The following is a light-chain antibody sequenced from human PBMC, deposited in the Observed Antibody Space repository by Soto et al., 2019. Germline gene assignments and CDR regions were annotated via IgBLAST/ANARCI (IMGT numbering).Light chain of an antibody. J-gene: IGLJ1*01. Sequence: QSVLTQPRSVSGSPGQSVTISCTGNSSDVGGYNYVSWYQQHPGKAPKLMIYDVSKRPSGVPDRFSGSKSVNTASLTISGLQAEDEADYYCCSYAGSYTYVFGTGTKLTVL. CDR3: CSYAGSYTYV. CDR1: SSDVGGYNY. V-gene: IGLV2-11*01. CDR2: DVS.